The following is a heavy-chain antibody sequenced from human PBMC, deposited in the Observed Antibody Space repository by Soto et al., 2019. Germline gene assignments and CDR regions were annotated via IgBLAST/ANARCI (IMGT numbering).Heavy chain of an antibody. CDR1: QFSLSTSGLG. CDR3: AQSLCSSWNLTYFDY. J-gene: IGHJ4*02. CDR2: IYWDEDK. Sequence: XGPTLANPTKSLTLTCTFCQFSLSTSGLGVGWIGRLPAKSLGWLALIYWDEDKRYSPSLKSRLTITKDTSKNQVVLTMTNMDPVDTATYYCAQSLCSSWNLTYFDYWGQGTLVPVSS. V-gene: IGHV2-5*02. D-gene: IGHD6-13*01.